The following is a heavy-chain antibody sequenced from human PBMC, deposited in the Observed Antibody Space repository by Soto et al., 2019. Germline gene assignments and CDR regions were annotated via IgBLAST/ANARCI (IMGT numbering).Heavy chain of an antibody. CDR1: GVSISSGGYY. CDR3: ARDRETGTLDY. CDR2: IYCSGST. V-gene: IGHV4-31*03. D-gene: IGHD6-13*01. Sequence: QVQLQESGPGLVKPSQTLSLTCTVSGVSISSGGYYWSWIRQHPGKCLEWIGYIYCSGSTYYNPSLKSRVTISVDTSKNQSSLKLSSVTAADTAVYYCARDRETGTLDYWCQGTLVTVSS. J-gene: IGHJ4*02.